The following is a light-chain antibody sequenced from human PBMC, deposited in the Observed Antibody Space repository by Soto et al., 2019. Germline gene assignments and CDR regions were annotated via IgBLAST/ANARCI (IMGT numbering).Light chain of an antibody. Sequence: QSVLTQPPSVSGAPGQRVTISCTGSSSNIGAGYDVHWYQQLPGTAPKVLIYGNSNRPSGVPDRFSGSKSGSSGSLAITGLQAEDEADYYCQSYDSSLSGSYVFGTGTKLTVL. V-gene: IGLV1-40*01. CDR1: SSNIGAGYD. J-gene: IGLJ1*01. CDR2: GNS. CDR3: QSYDSSLSGSYV.